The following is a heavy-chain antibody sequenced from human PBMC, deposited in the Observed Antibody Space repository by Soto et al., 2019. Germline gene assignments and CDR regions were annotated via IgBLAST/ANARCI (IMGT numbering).Heavy chain of an antibody. CDR2: ITGSSDYT. V-gene: IGHV3-11*05. CDR3: AREYYYGMEV. CDR1: GFTFSDYY. Sequence: QVQLVESGGGLVRPGGSLRLSCAASGFTFSDYYMTWIRQAPGKGLEWVSYITGSSDYTNYADSVKGRFTISRDNVKNSLYLQMNSLRASDTAVYYCAREYYYGMEVWGQGTRVTVSS. J-gene: IGHJ6*02.